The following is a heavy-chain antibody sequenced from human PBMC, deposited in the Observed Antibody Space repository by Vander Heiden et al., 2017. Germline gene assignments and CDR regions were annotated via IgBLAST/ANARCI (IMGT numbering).Heavy chain of an antibody. CDR1: GCPFPGSS. Sequence: VQLVRAAAEVQKPGASLQVSCKSPGCPFPGSSMHWVRQAPGQGLEWMGWINPNSGGTNYAQKFQGSVNRTRDTSISTAYMELSRLRSDDTAVYYCASDFHRYYGMDVWGQGTTVTVSS. V-gene: IGHV1-2*02. CDR2: INPNSGGT. J-gene: IGHJ6*02. CDR3: ASDFHRYYGMDV.